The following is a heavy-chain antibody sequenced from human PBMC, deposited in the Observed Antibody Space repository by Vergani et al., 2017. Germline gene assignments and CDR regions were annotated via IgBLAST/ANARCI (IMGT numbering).Heavy chain of an antibody. Sequence: VQLVESGGGLVKPGGSLRLSCAASGFTFSSYGMHWVRQAPGKGLEWVAVISYDGSNKYYADSVKGRFTISRDNSKNTLYLQMNSLRAEDTAVYYCANGPQTYYYDSSGYYYDDYWGQGTLVTVSS. CDR3: ANGPQTYYYDSSGYYYDDY. J-gene: IGHJ4*02. V-gene: IGHV3-30*18. CDR1: GFTFSSYG. CDR2: ISYDGSNK. D-gene: IGHD3-22*01.